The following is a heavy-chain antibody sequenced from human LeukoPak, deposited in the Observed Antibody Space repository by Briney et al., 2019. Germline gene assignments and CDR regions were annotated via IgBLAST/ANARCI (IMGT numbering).Heavy chain of an antibody. J-gene: IGHJ4*02. Sequence: PSETLSLTCTVSGGSITGHYWSWIRQPPGKGLDWIGSIYYSGSTDYNPSLKSRVTISVDTSKNQFSLKLSSVTAADTAVYYCARRKGWLQSFNYWGQGTLVTVSS. CDR1: GGSITGHY. D-gene: IGHD5-24*01. V-gene: IGHV4-59*05. CDR3: ARRKGWLQSFNY. CDR2: IYYSGST.